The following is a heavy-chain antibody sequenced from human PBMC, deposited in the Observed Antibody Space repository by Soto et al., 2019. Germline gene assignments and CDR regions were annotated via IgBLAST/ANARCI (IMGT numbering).Heavy chain of an antibody. V-gene: IGHV3-30*18. CDR2: ISYDGSNN. CDR3: AKGGLVVTTSLYFDY. J-gene: IGHJ4*02. CDR1: GFTFRSYG. D-gene: IGHD2-15*01. Sequence: QVQLVESGGGVVQPGRSLRFSCAASGFTFRSYGMHWVRQAPGKGLEWVAVISYDGSNNYYADSVKGRFTISRDNSKKTMYLQMNSLRAEDTAVYYCAKGGLVVTTSLYFDYWGQGTLVTVSS.